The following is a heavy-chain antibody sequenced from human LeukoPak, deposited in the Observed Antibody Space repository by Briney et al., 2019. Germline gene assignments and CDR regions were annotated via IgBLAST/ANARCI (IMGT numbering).Heavy chain of an antibody. V-gene: IGHV3-74*01. CDR1: GFTFSSYW. J-gene: IGHJ5*02. CDR2: IKGDASDT. Sequence: PGGSLRLSCAASGFTFSSYWMHWVRHAPGKGLEWVSRIKGDASDTAYVDSVRGRFTISRDNAKNTLYLQMNSLRADDTAVYYCARDNSPGWFDPWGQGTLVTASS. CDR3: ARDNSPGWFDP.